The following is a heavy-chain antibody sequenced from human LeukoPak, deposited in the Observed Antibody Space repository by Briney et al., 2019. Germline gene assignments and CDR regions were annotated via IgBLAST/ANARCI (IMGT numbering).Heavy chain of an antibody. D-gene: IGHD6-13*01. CDR1: GGSISSGGYY. CDR3: ARVRSSSWIFDY. J-gene: IGHJ4*02. CDR2: IYYSGST. Sequence: SQTLSLTCTVSGGSISSGGYYWSWIRQHPGKGLEWIGYIYYSGSTYYNPFLKSRVTISVDTSKNQFSLKLSSVTAADTAVYYCARVRSSSWIFDYWGQGTLVTVSS. V-gene: IGHV4-31*03.